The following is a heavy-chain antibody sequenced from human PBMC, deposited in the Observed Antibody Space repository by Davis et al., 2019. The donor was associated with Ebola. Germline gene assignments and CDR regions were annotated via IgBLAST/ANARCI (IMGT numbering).Heavy chain of an antibody. CDR1: GFTFGYYS. Sequence: GESLKISCSASGFTFGYYSMSWVRQAPGKGLEWLGFVRSNAYGMTTEYAASVEGRFTISRDDSKSIAYLQMSSLKIEDTALYYCARDGSPDPYWGQGTLVTVSS. J-gene: IGHJ4*02. V-gene: IGHV3-49*02. CDR2: VRSNAYGMTT. D-gene: IGHD2-15*01. CDR3: ARDGSPDPY.